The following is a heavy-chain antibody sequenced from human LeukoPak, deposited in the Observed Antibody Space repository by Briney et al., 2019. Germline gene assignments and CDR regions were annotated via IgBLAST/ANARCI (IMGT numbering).Heavy chain of an antibody. CDR3: ARHVYGEGMVV. CDR1: GGSLNGYY. V-gene: IGHV4-59*08. D-gene: IGHD4-17*01. J-gene: IGHJ6*04. CDR2: IHSSEGT. Sequence: SETLTLTCTVSGGSLNGYYWGWLRQPPGKGLECIGYIHSSEGTAHNDSLKSRLTISLDTSKNQFSLTLSSVTAADTAVYYCARHVYGEGMVVWGKGTTVTVSS.